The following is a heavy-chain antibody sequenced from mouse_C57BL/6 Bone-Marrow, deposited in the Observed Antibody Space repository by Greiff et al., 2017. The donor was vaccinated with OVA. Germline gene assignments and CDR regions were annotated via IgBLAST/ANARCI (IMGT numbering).Heavy chain of an antibody. CDR2: INPGSGGT. J-gene: IGHJ2*01. CDR1: GYAFTNYL. V-gene: IGHV1-54*01. Sequence: QVQLQQSGAELVRPGTSVKVSCKASGYAFTNYLIEWVKQRPGQGLEWIGVINPGSGGTNYNEKFKGKATLTADKSSSTAYMQLSSLTSEDSAVYFCARRKKNYDYGSSYGDYWGQGTTLTVSS. CDR3: ARRKKNYDYGSSYGDY. D-gene: IGHD1-1*01.